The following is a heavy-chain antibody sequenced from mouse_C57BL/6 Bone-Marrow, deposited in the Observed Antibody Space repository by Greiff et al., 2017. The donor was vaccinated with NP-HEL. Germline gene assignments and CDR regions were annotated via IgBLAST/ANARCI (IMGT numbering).Heavy chain of an antibody. V-gene: IGHV10-1*01. Sequence: EVKLVESGGGLVQPKGSLKLSCAASGFSFNTYAMNWVRQAPGKGLEWVARIRSKSNNYATYYADSVKDRFTISRDDSESMLYLQMNNLKTEDTAMYYCVRPYGNYGWFAYWGQGTLVTVSA. CDR1: GFSFNTYA. J-gene: IGHJ3*01. CDR2: IRSKSNNYAT. CDR3: VRPYGNYGWFAY. D-gene: IGHD2-1*01.